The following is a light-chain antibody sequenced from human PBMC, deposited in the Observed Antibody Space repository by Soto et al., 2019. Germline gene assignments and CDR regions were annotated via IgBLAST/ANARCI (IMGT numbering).Light chain of an antibody. J-gene: IGKJ2*01. CDR1: QGIRDY. CDR3: HQVNSYPHT. CDR2: AAS. V-gene: IGKV1-9*01. Sequence: IQVTQSPSSLSASVGDRVTITCRASQGIRDYLGWYQQKPGKAPKLLIYAASRLQSGVPSRFSGSGFGTDFTLTISGLQPEYFATYYCHQVNSYPHTLGQGTKLEIK.